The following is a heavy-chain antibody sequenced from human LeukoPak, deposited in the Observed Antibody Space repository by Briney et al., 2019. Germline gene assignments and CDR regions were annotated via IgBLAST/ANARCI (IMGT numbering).Heavy chain of an antibody. CDR3: ARTYYYDSSGYYPFDY. J-gene: IGHJ4*02. D-gene: IGHD3-22*01. Sequence: GGSLRLSCAASGFTFSSYGMHWVRQAPGKGLEWVAVIWYDGSNKYYADSVKGRFTISRDNSKNTLYLQMNSLRAEDTAVYCCARTYYYDSSGYYPFDYWGQGTLVTVSS. CDR2: IWYDGSNK. CDR1: GFTFSSYG. V-gene: IGHV3-33*01.